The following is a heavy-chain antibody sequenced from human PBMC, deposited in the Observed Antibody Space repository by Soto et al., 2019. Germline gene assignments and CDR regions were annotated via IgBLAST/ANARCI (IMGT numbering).Heavy chain of an antibody. CDR3: ASSGLLRCFDP. Sequence: SATLSLSCAVDGGSFSCYYLSWTRPPPGKGLEWIGEINYSGSTNYNPSLKSRVTISVDTSKYQFSLKLSSVTAADTAVYSCASSGLLRCFDPWGQGTLVTVSS. CDR2: INYSGST. V-gene: IGHV4-34*01. J-gene: IGHJ5*02. CDR1: GGSFSCYY.